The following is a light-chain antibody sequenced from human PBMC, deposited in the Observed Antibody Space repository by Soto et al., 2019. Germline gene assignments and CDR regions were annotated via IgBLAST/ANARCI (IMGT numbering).Light chain of an antibody. CDR2: GAS. CDR3: QQSSNWPRT. V-gene: IGKV3-20*01. J-gene: IGKJ1*01. Sequence: EIVLTQSPGTLSLSPGERATLSFSASQSVSSSYLAWYQQKPGQAPRLLIYGASSRATDIPARFSGSGSGTEFTLTIGSLQSEDFAVYYCQQSSNWPRTFGQGTKVDIK. CDR1: QSVSSSY.